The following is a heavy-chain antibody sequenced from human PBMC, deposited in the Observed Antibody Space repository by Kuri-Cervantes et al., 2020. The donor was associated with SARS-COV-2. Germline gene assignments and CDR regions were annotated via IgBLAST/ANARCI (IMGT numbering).Heavy chain of an antibody. CDR3: ARGGEMRLRKTGTVIDY. CDR1: GYSISSGYY. D-gene: IGHD1-1*01. Sequence: SETLSLTCAVSGYSISSGYYWGWIRQPPGKGLEWIGIIYPRGSSYYNPSLRSRVTVSVDTSKNQFSLKLSSVTAADTAVYYCARGGEMRLRKTGTVIDYWGQGTLVTVSS. CDR2: IYPRGSS. J-gene: IGHJ4*02. V-gene: IGHV4-38-2*01.